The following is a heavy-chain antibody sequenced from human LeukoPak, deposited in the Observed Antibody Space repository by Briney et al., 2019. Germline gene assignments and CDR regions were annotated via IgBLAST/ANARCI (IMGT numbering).Heavy chain of an antibody. V-gene: IGHV3-21*01. CDR2: ISSSSSYI. CDR1: GFTFSSYS. J-gene: IGHJ3*02. D-gene: IGHD1-26*01. CDR3: AISGRGGAFDI. Sequence: GGSLRLSCAASGFTFSSYSMNWVRQAPGKGLEWVSSISSSSSYIYYADSVKGRFTISGDNAKNTLYLQMNSLRAEDTAVYYCAISGRGGAFDIWGQGTMVTVSS.